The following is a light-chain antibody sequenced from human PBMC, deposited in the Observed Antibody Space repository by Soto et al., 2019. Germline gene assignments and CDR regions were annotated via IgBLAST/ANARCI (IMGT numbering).Light chain of an antibody. J-gene: IGKJ2*01. Sequence: DIKMTQSPSSLSASVGDRVTITCRASQNVWTYLNWYQQKPGKAPRLLLYGASDLEDGVPARFSGSGSGTDFSLTISSLQPEDFATYFCQQTFYIPLTFGQGTKVDIK. V-gene: IGKV1-39*01. CDR3: QQTFYIPLT. CDR2: GAS. CDR1: QNVWTY.